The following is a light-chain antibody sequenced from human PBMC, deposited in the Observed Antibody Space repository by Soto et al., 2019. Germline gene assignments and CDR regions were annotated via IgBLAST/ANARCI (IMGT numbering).Light chain of an antibody. CDR1: QSVLYTSMNKNY. V-gene: IGKV4-1*01. CDR3: QQYYSTPFT. J-gene: IGKJ3*01. Sequence: DIVMTQSPASLAVSLGERATINCKSSQSVLYTSMNKNYLAWYQQKPGQPPKLLIYWASTRESGVTVRFSGSGSGTDFTLTISSLQAEDVAVYYCQQYYSTPFTFGPGTTVDI. CDR2: WAS.